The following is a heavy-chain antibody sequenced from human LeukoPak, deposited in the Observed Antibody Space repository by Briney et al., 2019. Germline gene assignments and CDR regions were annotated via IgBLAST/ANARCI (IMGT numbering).Heavy chain of an antibody. J-gene: IGHJ4*02. D-gene: IGHD3-10*01. Sequence: GGSLRLSCAASGFTFNTYAMTWVRQAAGKGLEWDSCITGGGSTYYPDSVKGRFTISRDNSKNTLYLQMDSLRDEDSAVYFCAKGGFATPGSFWGQGTLVAVSS. V-gene: IGHV3-23*01. CDR1: GFTFNTYA. CDR3: AKGGFATPGSF. CDR2: ITGGGST.